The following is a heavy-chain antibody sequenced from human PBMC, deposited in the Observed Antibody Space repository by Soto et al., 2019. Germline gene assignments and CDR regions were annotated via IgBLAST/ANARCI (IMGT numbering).Heavy chain of an antibody. CDR2: IYHSGST. CDR1: GGSISSGGYS. V-gene: IGHV4-30-2*01. J-gene: IGHJ5*02. CDR3: ARGRDVFLNWFDP. Sequence: SETLSLTCAVSGGSISSGGYSWSWIRQPPGKGLEWTGYIYHSGSTYYNPSLKSRVTISVDRSKNQFSLKLSSVTAADTAVYYCARGRDVFLNWFDPWGQGTLVTVSS.